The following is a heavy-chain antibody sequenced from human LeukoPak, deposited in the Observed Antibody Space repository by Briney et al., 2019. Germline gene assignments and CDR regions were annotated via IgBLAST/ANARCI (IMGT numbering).Heavy chain of an antibody. V-gene: IGHV6-1*01. CDR1: GDSVSSNSAA. D-gene: IGHD6-19*01. CDR3: AREFGQWLVRGVFDY. J-gene: IGHJ4*02. CDR2: TYYRSKWYN. Sequence: SQTLSLTCAVSGDSVSSNSAAWNWIRQSPSRGLEWLGRTYYRSKWYNDYAVSVKSRITINPDTSKNQFSLQLNSVTPEDTAVYYCAREFGQWLVRGVFDYWGQGTLVTVSS.